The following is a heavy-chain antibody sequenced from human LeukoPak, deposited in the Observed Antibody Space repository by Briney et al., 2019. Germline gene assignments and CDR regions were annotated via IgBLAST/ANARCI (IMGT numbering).Heavy chain of an antibody. CDR3: ARSGGLQKFDY. V-gene: IGHV3-30-3*01. CDR2: ISYDGNTI. D-gene: IGHD4-11*01. Sequence: GRSLRLSCAASEVTFRDYAVHWVRQVPGKGLQWVAVISYDGNTIHYADSVKGRFIISRDTSKNTLYLQMNSLRAEDTAVYYCARSGGLQKFDYWGQGTLVTVSS. CDR1: EVTFRDYA. J-gene: IGHJ4*02.